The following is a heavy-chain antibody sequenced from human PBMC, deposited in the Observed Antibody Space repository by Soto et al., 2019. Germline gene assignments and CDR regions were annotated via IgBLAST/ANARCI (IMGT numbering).Heavy chain of an antibody. V-gene: IGHV3-23*01. CDR1: GFTFSSYA. CDR3: ARRGSGSYYDY. J-gene: IGHJ4*02. D-gene: IGHD1-26*01. CDR2: ISGSGDST. Sequence: EVQLLESGGGLVQPGGSLRLSCAASGFTFSSYAMSWVRQAPGKGREWVSVISGSGDSTYYADSVKGRFTISRDNSKNTLYLQMNSLRAEDTAVYACARRGSGSYYDYWGQGTLVTVSS.